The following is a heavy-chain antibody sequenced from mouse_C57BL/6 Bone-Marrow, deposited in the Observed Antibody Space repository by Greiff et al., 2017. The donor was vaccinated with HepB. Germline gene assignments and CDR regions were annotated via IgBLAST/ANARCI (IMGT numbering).Heavy chain of an antibody. Sequence: QVQLQQSGAELMKPGASVKLSCKATGYTFTGYWMNWVKQRPGKGLEWIGQIYPGDGDTNYNGKFKDKATLTADKSSSTAYMQLSSLTSEDSAVYFCARGAYWGQGTLVTVSA. V-gene: IGHV1-80*01. CDR3: ARGAY. CDR1: GYTFTGYW. CDR2: IYPGDGDT. J-gene: IGHJ3*01.